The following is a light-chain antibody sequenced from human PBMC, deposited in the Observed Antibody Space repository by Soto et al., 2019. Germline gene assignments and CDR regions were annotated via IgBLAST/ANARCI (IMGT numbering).Light chain of an antibody. CDR1: QSVRSH. J-gene: IGKJ5*01. CDR3: QQYAESPIT. Sequence: TQSPSTLSASLGDRVTLSCRASQSVRSHLAWYQQKPGQPPRLLIYGASTRATGIPDRFSGSGSGTDFTLTISRLEPEDIAVFYCQQYAESPITFGQGTRLEIK. V-gene: IGKV3-20*01. CDR2: GAS.